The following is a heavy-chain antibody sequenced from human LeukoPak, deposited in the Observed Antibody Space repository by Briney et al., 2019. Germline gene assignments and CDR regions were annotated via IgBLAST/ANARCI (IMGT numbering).Heavy chain of an antibody. CDR3: ARRGSSWYAAVY. Sequence: GGSLRLSCAASGFTFSTYWMTWVRQAPGKGLEWVANINQDGREKYYVDSVKGRFTISRDNAKNSLYLQMNSLRAEDTAVYYCARRGSSWYAAVYWGQETLVTVSS. CDR2: INQDGREK. CDR1: GFTFSTYW. D-gene: IGHD6-13*01. J-gene: IGHJ4*02. V-gene: IGHV3-7*02.